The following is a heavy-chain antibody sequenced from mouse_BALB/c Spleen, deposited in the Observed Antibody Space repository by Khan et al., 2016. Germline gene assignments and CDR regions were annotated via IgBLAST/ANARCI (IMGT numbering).Heavy chain of an antibody. CDR1: GYSITSGYS. CDR3: ASWHYYGSSP. J-gene: IGHJ2*01. CDR2: IHYNGST. Sequence: EVQLQESGPDLVKPSQSLSLTCTVTGYSITSGYSWHWIRQFPGNKLEWMGYIHYNGSTIYNPSLKSRISITRDTSKNQFFLHLNSVTSEDPATYYCASWHYYGSSPWGQGTTLTVSS. V-gene: IGHV3-1*02. D-gene: IGHD1-1*01.